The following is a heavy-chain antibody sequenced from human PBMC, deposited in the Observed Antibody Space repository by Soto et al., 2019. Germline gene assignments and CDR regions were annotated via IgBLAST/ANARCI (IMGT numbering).Heavy chain of an antibody. D-gene: IGHD6-19*01. Sequence: QVQVVESGGGVVQPGRSLRLSCTASGFTFSTFAFHWVRQTPGKGLEWVTAISYNGINIYYADSVKGRFTISRDNSKNTLYLQMNSLRDEDTARYYCARGGAVASSWYFDLWGRGTLVTVSS. CDR1: GFTFSTFA. V-gene: IGHV3-30-3*01. CDR2: ISYNGINI. J-gene: IGHJ2*01. CDR3: ARGGAVASSWYFDL.